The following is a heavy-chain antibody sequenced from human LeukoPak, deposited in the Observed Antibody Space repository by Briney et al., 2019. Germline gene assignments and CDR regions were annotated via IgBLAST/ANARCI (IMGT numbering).Heavy chain of an antibody. J-gene: IGHJ4*02. Sequence: PSEXXSLTCTVSGGSISSGSYYWSWIRQPAGKGLEWIGRIYTSGSTNYNPSPKSRVTISVDTSKNQFSLKLSPVTAADTAVYYCARTYDTTRRDYWGQGTLVTVSS. CDR2: IYTSGST. CDR1: GGSISSGSYY. D-gene: IGHD3-22*01. CDR3: ARTYDTTRRDY. V-gene: IGHV4-61*02.